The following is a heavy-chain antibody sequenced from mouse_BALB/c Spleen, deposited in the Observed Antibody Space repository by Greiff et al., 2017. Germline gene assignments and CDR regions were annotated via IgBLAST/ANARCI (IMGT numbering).Heavy chain of an antibody. J-gene: IGHJ4*01. CDR2: IWSGGST. Sequence: VKLQESGPGLVQPSQSLSITCTVSGFSLTSYGVHWVRQSPGKGLEWLGVIWSGGSTDYNAAFISRLSISKDNSKSQVFFKMNSLQANDTAIYYCARSDYGSSYYYAMDYWGQGTSVTVS. CDR3: ARSDYGSSYYYAMDY. D-gene: IGHD1-1*01. V-gene: IGHV2-2*02. CDR1: GFSLTSYG.